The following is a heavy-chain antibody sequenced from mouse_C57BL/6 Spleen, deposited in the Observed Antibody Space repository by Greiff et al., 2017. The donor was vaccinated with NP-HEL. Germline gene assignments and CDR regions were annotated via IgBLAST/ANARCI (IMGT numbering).Heavy chain of an antibody. CDR1: GYTFTSYW. Sequence: QVQLQQPGAELVRPGSSVKLSCKASGYTFTSYWMHWVKQRPIQGLEWIGNIDPSDSETHYNQKFKDKATLTVDKSSSTAYMQLSSLTSEDSAVYYCARGDGGGAMDYWGQGTSVTVSS. D-gene: IGHD1-1*01. CDR3: ARGDGGGAMDY. CDR2: IDPSDSET. J-gene: IGHJ4*01. V-gene: IGHV1-52*01.